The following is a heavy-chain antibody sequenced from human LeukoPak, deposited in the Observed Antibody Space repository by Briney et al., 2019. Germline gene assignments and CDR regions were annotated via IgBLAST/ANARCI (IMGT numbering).Heavy chain of an antibody. V-gene: IGHV3-48*02. D-gene: IGHD5-18*01. Sequence: GGSLRLSCTGSGFSFSINTMNWVRQAPGKGLEWISSIIGISSTMYYADSVKGRFTISRDSAKNSAFLQMSSLRDEDTAVYYCARGYNYAFGNWGQGTLVTVSS. J-gene: IGHJ4*02. CDR2: IIGISSTM. CDR1: GFSFSINT. CDR3: ARGYNYAFGN.